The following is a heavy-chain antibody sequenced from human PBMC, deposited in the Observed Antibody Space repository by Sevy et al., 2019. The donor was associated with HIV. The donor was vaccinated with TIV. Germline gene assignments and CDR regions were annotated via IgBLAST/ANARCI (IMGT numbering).Heavy chain of an antibody. CDR2: ISFDESDK. J-gene: IGHJ6*02. V-gene: IGHV3-30-3*01. D-gene: IGHD4-17*01. Sequence: GGSLRLSCAASGFAFTNYYAMHWVRQAPGKGLEWVALISFDESDKYYADSVKGRFTFSRDNFKNTLYLQMNSLTTEDTAVYYCARPRANYVDNYFFYAMDVWGQGTTVTVSS. CDR1: GFAFTNYYA. CDR3: ARPRANYVDNYFFYAMDV.